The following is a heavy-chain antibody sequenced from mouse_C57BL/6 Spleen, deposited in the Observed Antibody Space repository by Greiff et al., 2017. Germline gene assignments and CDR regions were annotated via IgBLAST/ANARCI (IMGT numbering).Heavy chain of an antibody. CDR1: GYTFTDYE. V-gene: IGHV1-15*01. J-gene: IGHJ4*01. CDR2: IDPETGGT. Sequence: VQLQQSGAELVRPGASVTLSCKASGYTFTDYEMHWVKQTPVHGLEWIGAIDPETGGTAYNQKFKGKAILTADKSSSTAYMELRSLTSEESAVYYCTRGGPITTVVATGAMDYWGQGTSVTVSS. D-gene: IGHD1-1*01. CDR3: TRGGPITTVVATGAMDY.